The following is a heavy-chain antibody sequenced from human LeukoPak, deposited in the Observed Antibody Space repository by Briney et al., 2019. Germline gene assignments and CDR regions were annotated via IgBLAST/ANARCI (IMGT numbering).Heavy chain of an antibody. Sequence: GRSLRLSCAASGFTFDDYAMHWVRQAPGKGLEWVSGISWNSGSIGYADSVKGRFTISRDNAKNSLYLQMNSLRADDTAVYYCARGFSEDYGDYFDYWGQGTLVTVSS. CDR2: ISWNSGSI. CDR3: ARGFSEDYGDYFDY. J-gene: IGHJ4*02. V-gene: IGHV3-9*01. CDR1: GFTFDDYA. D-gene: IGHD4-17*01.